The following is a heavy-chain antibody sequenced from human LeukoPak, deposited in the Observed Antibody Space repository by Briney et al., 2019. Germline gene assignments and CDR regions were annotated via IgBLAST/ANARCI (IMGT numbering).Heavy chain of an antibody. J-gene: IGHJ4*02. Sequence: ASVKVSCKASGYTFTGYYMHWVRQAPGQGLEWMGWINPNSGGTNYAQKFQGRVTMTRDTFISTAYMELSRLRSDDTAVYYCARTRDYYDSSGYYYYWGQGTLVTVSS. CDR1: GYTFTGYY. CDR2: INPNSGGT. V-gene: IGHV1-2*02. CDR3: ARTRDYYDSSGYYYY. D-gene: IGHD3-22*01.